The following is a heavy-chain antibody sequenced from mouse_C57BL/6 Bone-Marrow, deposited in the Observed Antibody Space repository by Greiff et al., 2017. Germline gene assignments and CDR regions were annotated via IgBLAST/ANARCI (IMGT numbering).Heavy chain of an antibody. V-gene: IGHV5-9-1*02. J-gene: IGHJ2*01. Sequence: EVQLVESGEGLVKPGGSLKLSCAASVFTFSSYAMSWVRQTPEKRLAWVAYISSGGDYIYYADTVKGRFTISRDNARNTLYLQMSSLKSEDTAMYYCTRSPAFYGSSLDYWGQGTTLTVSS. CDR1: VFTFSSYA. CDR2: ISSGGDYI. CDR3: TRSPAFYGSSLDY. D-gene: IGHD1-1*01.